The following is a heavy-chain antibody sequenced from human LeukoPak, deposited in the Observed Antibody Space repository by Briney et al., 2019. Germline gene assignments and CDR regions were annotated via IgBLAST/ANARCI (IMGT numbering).Heavy chain of an antibody. V-gene: IGHV1-46*01. D-gene: IGHD6-13*01. J-gene: IGHJ5*01. CDR2: INPSGGST. Sequence: ASVKVSCKASGYTFTGYYMHWVRQAPGQGLEWMGIINPSGGSTTYAQKFQGRVTMTRDMSTSTVYMELSSLRSEDSAVYYCARVYYSSPRAWFDYWGQGTLVTVSS. CDR3: ARVYYSSPRAWFDY. CDR1: GYTFTGYY.